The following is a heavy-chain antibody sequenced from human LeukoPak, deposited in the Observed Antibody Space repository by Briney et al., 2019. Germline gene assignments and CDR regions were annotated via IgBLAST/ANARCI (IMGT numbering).Heavy chain of an antibody. Sequence: GGSLRLSCAASGFTFSSYAMHWVRQAPGKGLEWVAVISYDGSNKYYADSVKGRFTTSRDNSKNTLYLQMNSLRAEDTAVYYCARDPGSGYEEHFDYWGQGTLVTVSS. J-gene: IGHJ4*02. V-gene: IGHV3-30*04. CDR3: ARDPGSGYEEHFDY. CDR1: GFTFSSYA. D-gene: IGHD5-12*01. CDR2: ISYDGSNK.